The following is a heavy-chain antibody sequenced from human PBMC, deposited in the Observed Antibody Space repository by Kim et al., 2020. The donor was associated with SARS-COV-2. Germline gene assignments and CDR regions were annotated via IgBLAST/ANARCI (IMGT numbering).Heavy chain of an antibody. J-gene: IGHJ4*02. V-gene: IGHV4-4*02. CDR2: T. CDR3: ARVGQLRVTDY. Sequence: TNYNPSLKSRVTISVDKSKNQFSLKLSSVTAADTAVYYCARVGQLRVTDYCGQGTLVSVSS. D-gene: IGHD6-13*01.